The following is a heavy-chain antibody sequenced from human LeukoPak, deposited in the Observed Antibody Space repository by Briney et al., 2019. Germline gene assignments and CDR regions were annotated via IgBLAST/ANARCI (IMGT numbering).Heavy chain of an antibody. V-gene: IGHV1-18*01. Sequence: ASVKVSCKASGYTFSTYGITWVRQAPGQGLEWMGWISGYNGHTSYAQKFQGRVTMTTDTSTSTAHMELRSLKSDDTAVYYCARCGTTVTRLFDRWGLGTLVTVSS. D-gene: IGHD4-17*01. CDR2: ISGYNGHT. CDR3: ARCGTTVTRLFDR. CDR1: GYTFSTYG. J-gene: IGHJ4*02.